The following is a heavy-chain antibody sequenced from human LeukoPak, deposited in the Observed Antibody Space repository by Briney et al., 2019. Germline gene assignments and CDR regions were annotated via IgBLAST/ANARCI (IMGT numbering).Heavy chain of an antibody. Sequence: GGSLRLSCAASGITFSSYTMNWVRQAPGKGLEWVAFIRYDGSNKYYADSVKGRFTISRDNSKNTLYLQMNSLRAEDTAVYYCAKDRSIGTYYTFDSWGQGTLVTVSS. CDR3: AKDRSIGTYYTFDS. CDR2: IRYDGSNK. V-gene: IGHV3-30*02. D-gene: IGHD1-26*01. CDR1: GITFSSYT. J-gene: IGHJ4*02.